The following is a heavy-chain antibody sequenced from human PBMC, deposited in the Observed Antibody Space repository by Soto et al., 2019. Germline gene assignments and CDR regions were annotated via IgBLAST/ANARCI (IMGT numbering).Heavy chain of an antibody. V-gene: IGHV4-30-4*08. D-gene: IGHD3-10*01. Sequence: SETRSLTCTVSGASISSGESYWSWICQPPGKGLEWIGFIYSSGSTYYNPSLKSRITISVDTSKNQFSLKLNSLTAADTAVYYWARDDSRDRGNFDYWGRGTLVTVSS. J-gene: IGHJ4*02. CDR1: GASISSGESY. CDR2: IYSSGST. CDR3: ARDDSRDRGNFDY.